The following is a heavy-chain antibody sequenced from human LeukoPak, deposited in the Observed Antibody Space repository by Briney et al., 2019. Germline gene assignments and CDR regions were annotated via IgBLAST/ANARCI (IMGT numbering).Heavy chain of an antibody. CDR2: IYYSGST. D-gene: IGHD3-9*01. J-gene: IGHJ4*02. Sequence: SETLSLTCTVSGGSISSYYWSWIRQPPGKGLEWIGYIYYSGSTNYNPSLKSRVTISVDTSKNQFSLKPSSVTAADTAVYYCARADYDILTGYYFIDYWGQGTLVTVSS. V-gene: IGHV4-59*01. CDR3: ARADYDILTGYYFIDY. CDR1: GGSISSYY.